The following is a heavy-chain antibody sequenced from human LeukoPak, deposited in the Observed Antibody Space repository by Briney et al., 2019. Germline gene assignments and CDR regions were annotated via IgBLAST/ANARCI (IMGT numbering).Heavy chain of an antibody. Sequence: PSETLSLTCTVSGGFIGSSPYYWGWIRQPPGKGLEWIGYTYYSGTTNYNPSLKSRVTISVDTSKNQFSLKLSSATAADSAVYYCARTYCTYGACGYYLDYWGQGTLVTVSS. D-gene: IGHD2-8*01. CDR1: GGFIGSSPYY. CDR3: ARTYCTYGACGYYLDY. CDR2: TYYSGTT. V-gene: IGHV4-39*01. J-gene: IGHJ4*02.